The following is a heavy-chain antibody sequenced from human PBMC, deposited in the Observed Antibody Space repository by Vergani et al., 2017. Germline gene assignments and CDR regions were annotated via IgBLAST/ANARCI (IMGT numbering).Heavy chain of an antibody. CDR3: ARDRSLDY. CDR2: ISYDGSNK. J-gene: IGHJ4*02. Sequence: QVQLVESGGGVVQPGRSLRLSCAASGFSFSSYAMHWVRQAPGKGLEWVAVISYDGSNKYYADSVKGRFTISRDNSKNTLYLQMNSLRVEDTAVYYCARDRSLDYWGQGILVTVSS. CDR1: GFSFSSYA. V-gene: IGHV3-30*04.